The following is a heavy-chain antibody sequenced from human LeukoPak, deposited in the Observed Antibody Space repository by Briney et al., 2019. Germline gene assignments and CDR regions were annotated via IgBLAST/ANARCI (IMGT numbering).Heavy chain of an antibody. V-gene: IGHV3-23*01. CDR3: AKDPHSSSRH. D-gene: IGHD6-13*01. J-gene: IGHJ4*02. CDR2: ISASGGST. CDR1: GXTFSSNA. Sequence: PGGSLRLPCAASGXTFSSNAMSWVRQAPGKGLEWVSTISASGGSTYYAYSVKGRFTISRDNSKNTLYLQMNSLRAEDTAVYYCAKDPHSSSRHWGQGTLVTVSS.